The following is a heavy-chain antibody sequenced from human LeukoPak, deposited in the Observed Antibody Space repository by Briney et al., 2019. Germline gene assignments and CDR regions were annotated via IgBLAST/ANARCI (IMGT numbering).Heavy chain of an antibody. J-gene: IGHJ6*04. V-gene: IGHV3-23*01. CDR2: ISGSGGST. D-gene: IGHD3-10*02. Sequence: QTGGSLRLSCAASGFTFSSYAMSWVRQAPGKGLEWVSAISGSGGSTYYADSAKGRFTISRDNAKNSLYLQMNSLRAEDTAVYYCAELGITMIGGVWGKGTTVTISS. CDR3: AELGITMIGGV. CDR1: GFTFSSYA.